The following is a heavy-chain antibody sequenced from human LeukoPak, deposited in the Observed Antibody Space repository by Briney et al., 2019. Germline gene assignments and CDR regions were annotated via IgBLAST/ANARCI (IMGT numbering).Heavy chain of an antibody. D-gene: IGHD3-10*01. CDR3: AKRGPVYSASPGNYFDY. Sequence: PGGSLRLSCAASGFTFSNCGMTWVRQAPGKGLEWVPSISGSDDGTYYADSVKGRFTISRDNSKNTLYLQMNSLRAEDTAVYYCAKRGPVYSASPGNYFDYWGQGTLVTVSS. V-gene: IGHV3-23*01. J-gene: IGHJ4*02. CDR2: ISGSDDGT. CDR1: GFTFSNCG.